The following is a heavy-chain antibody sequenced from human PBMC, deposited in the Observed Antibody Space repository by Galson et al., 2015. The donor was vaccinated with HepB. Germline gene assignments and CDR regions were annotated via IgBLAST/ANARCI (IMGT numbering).Heavy chain of an antibody. D-gene: IGHD2-2*02. Sequence: SLRLSCAASGFTFSSYAMHWVRQAPGKGLEWVAVIWYDGGNKYYADSVKGRFTISRDNAKNSLYLQMNSLRAEDTAVYYCARGGYCSSTSCYRAGHYYYGMDVWGQGTTVTVSS. CDR3: ARGGYCSSTSCYRAGHYYYGMDV. J-gene: IGHJ6*02. CDR2: IWYDGGNK. V-gene: IGHV3-33*08. CDR1: GFTFSSYA.